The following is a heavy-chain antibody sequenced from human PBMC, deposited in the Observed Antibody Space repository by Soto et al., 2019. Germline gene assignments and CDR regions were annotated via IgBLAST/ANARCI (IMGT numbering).Heavy chain of an antibody. V-gene: IGHV3-30*18. CDR1: GFTFSSYG. CDR2: ISYDGSNK. CDR3: AKQFTIFGVVIIFDY. D-gene: IGHD3-3*01. Sequence: GGSLRLSYAASGFTFSSYGMHWVHQAPGKGLEWVAVISYDGSNKYYADSVKGRFTISRDNSKNTLYLQMNSLRAEDTAVYYCAKQFTIFGVVIIFDYWGQGTLVTVSS. J-gene: IGHJ4*02.